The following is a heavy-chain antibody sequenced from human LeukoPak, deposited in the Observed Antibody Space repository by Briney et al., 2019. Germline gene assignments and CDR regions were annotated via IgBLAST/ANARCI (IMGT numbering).Heavy chain of an antibody. CDR2: IFHSGST. V-gene: IGHV4-38-2*02. Sequence: SETLSLTCTVSGYSISSGYYWGWIRQPPGKGLEWIGNIFHSGSTYYNPSLKSRVTISVDTSKNQFSLKLTSVTAADTAVYYCARVGSMTMIVVIPLYFDYWGQGTLVTVSS. CDR3: ARVGSMTMIVVIPLYFDY. CDR1: GYSISSGYY. J-gene: IGHJ4*02. D-gene: IGHD3-22*01.